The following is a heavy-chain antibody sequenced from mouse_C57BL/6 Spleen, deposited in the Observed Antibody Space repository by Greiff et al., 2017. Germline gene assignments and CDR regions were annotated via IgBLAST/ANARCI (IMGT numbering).Heavy chain of an antibody. CDR3: ARGVLGAWFAY. V-gene: IGHV1-54*01. CDR2: INPGSGGT. Sequence: QVQLQQSGAELVRPGTSVKVSCKASGYAFTNYLIEWVKQRPGLGLEWIGVINPGSGGTNYNEKFKGKATLTADKSSSTAYMQLSSLTSEDSAVYFCARGVLGAWFAYWGQGTLVTVSA. CDR1: GYAFTNYL. D-gene: IGHD3-3*01. J-gene: IGHJ3*01.